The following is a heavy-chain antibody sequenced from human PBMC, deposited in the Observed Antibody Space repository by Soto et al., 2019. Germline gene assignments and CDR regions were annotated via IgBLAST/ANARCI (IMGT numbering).Heavy chain of an antibody. CDR1: GYTFSNFW. CDR3: ARKDKSGYFNWFDP. Sequence: GESLKISCQCSGYTFSNFWIGWVRQLPGKGLEWMGIIFPSDSDTRYSPSFQGQVTISADRSTSTVFLQWASLKASDTAVYFCARKDKSGYFNWFDPWGQGTLVTVSS. D-gene: IGHD3-22*01. V-gene: IGHV5-51*01. J-gene: IGHJ5*02. CDR2: IFPSDSDT.